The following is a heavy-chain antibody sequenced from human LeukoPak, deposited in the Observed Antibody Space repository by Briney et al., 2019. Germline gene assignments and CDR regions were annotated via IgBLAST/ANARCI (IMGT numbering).Heavy chain of an antibody. V-gene: IGHV1-18*01. Sequence: ASVKVSCKASGYTFTSYGISWVRQAPGQGLEWMGWISAYNGNTNYAQKLQGRVTMTTDTSTSTAYMELRSLRSDDTAVYYCARKLSRRDYGALDFDYWGQGTLVTVSS. CDR2: ISAYNGNT. CDR3: ARKLSRRDYGALDFDY. D-gene: IGHD4-17*01. CDR1: GYTFTSYG. J-gene: IGHJ4*02.